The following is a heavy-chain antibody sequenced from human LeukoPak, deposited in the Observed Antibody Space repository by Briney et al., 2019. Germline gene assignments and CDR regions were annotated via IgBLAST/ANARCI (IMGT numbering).Heavy chain of an antibody. CDR3: ARGLRLYSSSWYDSFDY. D-gene: IGHD6-13*01. CDR1: GGTFSSYA. V-gene: IGHV1-69*05. J-gene: IGHJ4*02. CDR2: IIPIFGTA. Sequence: SVTVSCKASGGTFSSYAISWVRQAPGQGLAWMGGIIPIFGTANYAQKFQGRVTIITDESTSTAYMELSSLRSEDTAVYYCARGLRLYSSSWYDSFDYWGQGTLVTVSS.